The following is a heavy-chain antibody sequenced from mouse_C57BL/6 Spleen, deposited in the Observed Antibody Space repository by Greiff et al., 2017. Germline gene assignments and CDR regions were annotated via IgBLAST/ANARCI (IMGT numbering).Heavy chain of an antibody. V-gene: IGHV1-82*01. CDR1: GYAFSSSW. J-gene: IGHJ3*01. CDR2: IYPGDGDT. CDR3: ARREYGFSY. D-gene: IGHD1-1*02. Sequence: VQLQQSGPELVKPGASVKISCKASGYAFSSSWMNWVKQRPGKGLEWIGRIYPGDGDTNYNGKFKGKATLTADKSSSTAYMQLSSLTSEDSAVYFCARREYGFSYWGQVTLVTVSA.